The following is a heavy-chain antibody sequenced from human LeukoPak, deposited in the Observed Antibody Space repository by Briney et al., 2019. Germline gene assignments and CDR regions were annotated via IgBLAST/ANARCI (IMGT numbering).Heavy chain of an antibody. Sequence: SVKVSCKASGGTFSSYAISWVRQAPGQGLEWMGRIIPILGIANYAQKFQGRVTITADKSTSTAYMELSSLRSEDTTVYYCARVTAEEGSDYWGQGTLVTVSS. CDR2: IIPILGIA. J-gene: IGHJ4*02. D-gene: IGHD1-14*01. CDR3: ARVTAEEGSDY. V-gene: IGHV1-69*04. CDR1: GGTFSSYA.